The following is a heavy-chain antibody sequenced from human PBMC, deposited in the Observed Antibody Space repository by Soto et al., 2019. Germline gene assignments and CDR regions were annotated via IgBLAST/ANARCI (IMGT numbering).Heavy chain of an antibody. CDR1: GFTFSSFA. CDR3: ARGGRGLRGAFDV. D-gene: IGHD3-16*01. V-gene: IGHV3-30*03. J-gene: IGHJ3*01. Sequence: QELLVESGGGVVQPGKSLSLSCAASGFTFSSFAMHCVRQAPGKGLEWVSVISFNGLSQFYPDSIRGRFTISRNKSKNTIYLQLDSLRPDDTAVYYCARGGRGLRGAFDVWGQGTEVSVSS. CDR2: ISFNGLSQ.